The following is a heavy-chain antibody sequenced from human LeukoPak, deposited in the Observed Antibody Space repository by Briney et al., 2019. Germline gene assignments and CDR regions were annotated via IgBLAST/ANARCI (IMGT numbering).Heavy chain of an antibody. D-gene: IGHD5-24*01. CDR2: FKNDGSSA. J-gene: IGHJ1*01. CDR1: GFTSSDYW. V-gene: IGHV3-74*01. Sequence: GGSLRLSCAVSGFTSSDYWMHWVRQARGKGLVWVSRFKNDGSSATYADSVKGRFTISRDEAKNTLYLQMNSLRVEDTAVYYCARLTRVGYNSYVYWGQGTLVTVSS. CDR3: ARLTRVGYNSYVY.